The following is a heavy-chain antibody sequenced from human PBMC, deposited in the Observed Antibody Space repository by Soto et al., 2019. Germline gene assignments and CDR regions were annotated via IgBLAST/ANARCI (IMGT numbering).Heavy chain of an antibody. D-gene: IGHD3-3*01. V-gene: IGHV3-23*01. CDR2: ISGSGGST. CDR3: AKDISGWSGYHYFDY. Sequence: EVQLLESGGGLVQPGGSLRLSCAASGFTFSSYAMSWVRQAPGKGLEWVSAISGSGGSTYYADSVKGRFIISRDNSKNTLYLLMNSLRVEDTAVYYSAKDISGWSGYHYFDYWVHGTLVTVSS. J-gene: IGHJ4*01. CDR1: GFTFSSYA.